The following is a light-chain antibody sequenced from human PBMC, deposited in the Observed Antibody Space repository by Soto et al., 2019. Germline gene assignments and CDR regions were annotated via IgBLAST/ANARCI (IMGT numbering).Light chain of an antibody. V-gene: IGLV2-14*01. Sequence: QSALTQPASVSGSPGQSITISCTGTSSDVGGYNYVSWYQQHPGKAPKLMIYDVSNRPSGVSNRFSGSKSGNTASLTISGLQAEDEADYYCRSYTGSSTRRVFGGGTKLTVL. CDR2: DVS. CDR1: SSDVGGYNY. CDR3: RSYTGSSTRRV. J-gene: IGLJ2*01.